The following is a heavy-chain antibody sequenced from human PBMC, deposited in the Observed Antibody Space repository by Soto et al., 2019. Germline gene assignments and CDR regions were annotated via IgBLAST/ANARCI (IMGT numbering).Heavy chain of an antibody. CDR1: GFTFSSYP. V-gene: IGHV3-23*01. J-gene: IGHJ2*01. CDR2: ITSDGASA. Sequence: EVQLLESGGGLVQPGGSVRLSCVASGFTFSSYPMNWVRQAPGKGLEWVSGITSDGASAYYADSVKSRFTSSRDKSKNTLYMQMNSLRADDTAVYYCAKPSLGYYDNRNWYFELSGRGTLVTVSS. CDR3: AKPSLGYYDNRNWYFEL. D-gene: IGHD3-22*01.